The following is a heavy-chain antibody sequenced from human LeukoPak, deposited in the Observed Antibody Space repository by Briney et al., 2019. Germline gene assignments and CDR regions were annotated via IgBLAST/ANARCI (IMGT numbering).Heavy chain of an antibody. Sequence: GGSLRLSCAASGFTFSNYWMLWVRQAPGKGLESVSRINTDGTATTYAASVKGRFTVSRDNADNTMFPQMNSVRDEDTAVYYCATKQWLAPPPDSWGQGTPVTVSS. CDR3: ATKQWLAPPPDS. V-gene: IGHV3-74*01. D-gene: IGHD6-19*01. J-gene: IGHJ4*02. CDR1: GFTFSNYW. CDR2: INTDGTAT.